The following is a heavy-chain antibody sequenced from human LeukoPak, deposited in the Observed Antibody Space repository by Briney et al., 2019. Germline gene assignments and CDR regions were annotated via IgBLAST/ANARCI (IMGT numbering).Heavy chain of an antibody. V-gene: IGHV3-21*01. CDR3: ARDTYSRWQTDY. CDR1: GFTVSSYS. J-gene: IGHJ4*02. CDR2: ISGSSSHI. Sequence: GGSLRLSCAASGFTVSSYSMNWVRQAPGKGLEWVSYISGSSSHIYYADSVEGRFTISRDNAENSLYLQMNGLRTEDTAVYYCARDTYSRWQTDYWGQGTLVTVSS. D-gene: IGHD4-23*01.